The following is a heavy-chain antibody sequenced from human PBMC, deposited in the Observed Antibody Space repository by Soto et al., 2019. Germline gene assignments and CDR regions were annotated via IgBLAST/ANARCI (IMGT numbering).Heavy chain of an antibody. J-gene: IGHJ3*02. CDR2: IWYDGSNK. Sequence: QVQLVESGGGVVQPGRSLRLSCAASGFTFSSYGMHWVRQAPGKGLEWVAVIWYDGSNKYYADFVKGRFTISRDNSKNTLYLQMNSLRAEDTAVYYCARDRLLLWFGELDAFDIWGQGTMVTVSS. V-gene: IGHV3-33*01. CDR1: GFTFSSYG. D-gene: IGHD3-10*01. CDR3: ARDRLLLWFGELDAFDI.